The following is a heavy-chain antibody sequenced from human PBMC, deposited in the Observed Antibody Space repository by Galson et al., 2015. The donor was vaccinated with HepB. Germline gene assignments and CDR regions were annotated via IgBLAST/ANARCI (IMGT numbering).Heavy chain of an antibody. V-gene: IGHV3-21*01. Sequence: SLRLSCAAPGFTFSSYSMNWVRQSPGKGLEWVSSISSSSSYIYYADSVKGRFTISRDNAKNSLYLQMNSLRAEDTAVYYCARDTVRGYGYYYYGMDVWGQGTTVTVSS. CDR1: GFTFSSYS. CDR2: ISSSSSYI. CDR3: ARDTVRGYGYYYYGMDV. J-gene: IGHJ6*02. D-gene: IGHD3-22*01.